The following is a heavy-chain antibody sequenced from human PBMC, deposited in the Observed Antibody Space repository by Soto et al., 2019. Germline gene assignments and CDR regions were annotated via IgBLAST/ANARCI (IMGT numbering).Heavy chain of an antibody. CDR3: ARAYYRYFDWLLNAFDI. J-gene: IGHJ3*02. D-gene: IGHD3-9*01. Sequence: ASVKVSCKASGYTFTSYEINWVRQATGQGLEWMGWMNPNSGNTGYAQKFQGRVTMTRNTSISTAYMELSSLRSEDTAVYYCARAYYRYFDWLLNAFDIWGQGTMVTVSS. CDR2: MNPNSGNT. V-gene: IGHV1-8*01. CDR1: GYTFTSYE.